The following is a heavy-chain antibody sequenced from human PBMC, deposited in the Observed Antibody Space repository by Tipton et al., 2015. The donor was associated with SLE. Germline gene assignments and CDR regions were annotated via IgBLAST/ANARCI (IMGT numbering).Heavy chain of an antibody. D-gene: IGHD3-9*01. CDR1: GYTFTSYG. Sequence: QSGAEVKKPGASVKVSCKASGYTFTSYGISWVRQAPGQGLEWMGWISAYNGNTNYAQKPQGRVTMTTDTSTSTAYMERRSLRSDDTAVYYCARELAYDILTGYDAFDIWGQGTMVTVSS. CDR2: ISAYNGNT. V-gene: IGHV1-18*01. J-gene: IGHJ3*02. CDR3: ARELAYDILTGYDAFDI.